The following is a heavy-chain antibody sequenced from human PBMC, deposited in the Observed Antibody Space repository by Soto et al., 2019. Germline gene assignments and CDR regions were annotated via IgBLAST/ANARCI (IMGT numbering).Heavy chain of an antibody. CDR3: ARESLDVTTGTTVAFDI. CDR1: GGTFSSYT. D-gene: IGHD1-1*01. CDR2: IIPILGIA. Sequence: ASVKVSCKASGGTFSSYTIIWVRQAPGQGLEWMGRIIPILGIANYAQKFQGRVTITADKSTSTAYMELSSLRSEDTAVYYYARESLDVTTGTTVAFDIWGQGTMVTVSS. J-gene: IGHJ3*02. V-gene: IGHV1-69*04.